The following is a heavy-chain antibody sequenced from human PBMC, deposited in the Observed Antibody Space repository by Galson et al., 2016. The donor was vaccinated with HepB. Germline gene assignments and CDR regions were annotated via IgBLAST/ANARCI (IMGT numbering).Heavy chain of an antibody. D-gene: IGHD2-21*01. V-gene: IGHV3-23*01. CDR3: AKDIPPRGHDAFDI. Sequence: SLRLSCAASGFPLRSYAMGWVRQAPGKGLEWVSAISASGGNTYYADSVMGRFTISRDNSKNTLYLQMNSLRAEDTAIYYCAKDIPPRGHDAFDIWGRGTMVTVSS. CDR2: ISASGGNT. CDR1: GFPLRSYA. J-gene: IGHJ3*02.